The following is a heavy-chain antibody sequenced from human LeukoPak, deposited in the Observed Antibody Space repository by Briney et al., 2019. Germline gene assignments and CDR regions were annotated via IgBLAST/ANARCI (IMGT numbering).Heavy chain of an antibody. CDR1: GVSANSLY. Sequence: SETLSLTCSVSGVSANSLYWSWVRQPPEKGLEWIGYIHYSGATNYNPSLKSRVSISIDTPRNQFSLSLSSVTAADTAVYYCAREDPLTANFDYWGQGTLVTVSS. CDR3: AREDPLTANFDY. D-gene: IGHD2-21*02. CDR2: IHYSGAT. V-gene: IGHV4-59*02. J-gene: IGHJ4*02.